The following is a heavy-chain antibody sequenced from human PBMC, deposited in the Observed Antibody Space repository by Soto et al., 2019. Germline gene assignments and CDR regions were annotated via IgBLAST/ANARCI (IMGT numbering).Heavy chain of an antibody. CDR3: ATELSDNPARPFDS. Sequence: QVQLVQSGAEVKKPGSSVKVSCKASGVTFSSETISWVRQAPGQGLEWMGGIIPIFGTPDYAQRFHGRVTITGDESTTTVYMELSSLRSDDTAVYYCATELSDNPARPFDSWGKGTLVTVSS. D-gene: IGHD1-20*01. V-gene: IGHV1-69*01. CDR1: GVTFSSET. J-gene: IGHJ4*02. CDR2: IIPIFGTP.